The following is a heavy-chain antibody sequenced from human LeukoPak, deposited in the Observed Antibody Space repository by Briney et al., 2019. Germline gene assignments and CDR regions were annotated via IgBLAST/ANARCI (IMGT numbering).Heavy chain of an antibody. CDR2: INPNSGGT. Sequence: ASVKVSCKASRYTFTGYYMHWVRQAPGQGPEWLGWINPNSGGTNYAQKVQGRVTMTRDTSISTAYMELSRLRSDATAVYYCARGGRLELLIYHYYYMNVWGKGTTVTVSS. V-gene: IGHV1-2*02. J-gene: IGHJ6*03. CDR3: ARGGRLELLIYHYYYMNV. D-gene: IGHD1-26*01. CDR1: RYTFTGYY.